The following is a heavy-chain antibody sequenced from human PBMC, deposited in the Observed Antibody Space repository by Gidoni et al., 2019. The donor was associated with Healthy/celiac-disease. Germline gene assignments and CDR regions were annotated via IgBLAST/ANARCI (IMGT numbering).Heavy chain of an antibody. CDR2: IIPILGIA. CDR1: AGPFSSYA. Sequence: QVQLVQSGAEVKKPGSPVKVSCKASAGPFSSYAISWVRQAPGQGLEWMGRIIPILGIANYAQKFQGRVTITADKSTSTAYMELSSLRSEDTAVYYCARASKASSAFDIWGQGTMVTVSS. CDR3: ARASKASSAFDI. D-gene: IGHD2-15*01. J-gene: IGHJ3*02. V-gene: IGHV1-69*09.